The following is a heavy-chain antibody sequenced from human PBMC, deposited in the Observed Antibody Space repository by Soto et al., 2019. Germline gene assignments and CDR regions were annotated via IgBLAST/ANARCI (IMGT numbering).Heavy chain of an antibody. CDR3: AKDSKSVSVSAARVYGMDV. V-gene: IGHV3-23*01. CDR1: GFIFSNFA. CDR2: TRSNGEHT. Sequence: GGSLRLSCAGSGFIFSNFAMTWVRQAPGKGLEWVSTTRSNGEHTYYADSVKGRFTVSRDNSKNTLLLEMSSLRAEDTAIYYCAKDSKSVSVSAARVYGMDVWGQGTTVTVSS. D-gene: IGHD2-2*01. J-gene: IGHJ6*02.